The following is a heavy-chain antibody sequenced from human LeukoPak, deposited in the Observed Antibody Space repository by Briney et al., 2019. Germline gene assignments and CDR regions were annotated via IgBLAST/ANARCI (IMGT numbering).Heavy chain of an antibody. CDR2: ISGDGGSR. Sequence: PGGSLRLSCAASGFTFDDNAMHWVRQTPGKGLEWVSLISGDGGSRDYADSVKGRFTVSRDNSENSLYLQMNSLRTDDTAFYFCAKAARYFDWLPYFDSWGQGTLVTVSS. CDR3: AKAARYFDWLPYFDS. J-gene: IGHJ4*02. D-gene: IGHD3-9*01. CDR1: GFTFDDNA. V-gene: IGHV3-43*02.